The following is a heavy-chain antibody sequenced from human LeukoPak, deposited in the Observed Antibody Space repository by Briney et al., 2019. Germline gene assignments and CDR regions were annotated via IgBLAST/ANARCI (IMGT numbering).Heavy chain of an antibody. J-gene: IGHJ4*02. CDR2: ISYDGSNK. D-gene: IGHD2-2*02. Sequence: GGSLRLSCAASGFTFSSYAMHWVRQAPGKGLEWVAVISYDGSNKYYADSVKGRFTISRDNSKNTLYLQMNSLRAEDTAVYYCARRGTSCYTVPCYFDYWGQGTLVTVS. CDR1: GFTFSSYA. CDR3: ARRGTSCYTVPCYFDY. V-gene: IGHV3-30*04.